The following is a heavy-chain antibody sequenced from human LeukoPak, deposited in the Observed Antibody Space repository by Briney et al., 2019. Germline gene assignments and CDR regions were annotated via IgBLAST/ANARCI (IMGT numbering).Heavy chain of an antibody. D-gene: IGHD3-10*01. V-gene: IGHV1-18*01. J-gene: IGHJ4*02. Sequence: ASVKVSCKASGYTFTSYGISWVRQAPGQGLEWMGWISAYNGNTNYTQTLQGRVTMTTDTSTSTAYMERRSLRSDDTAVHYCARAGSDNCIEGDDYWGQGTLVTVSS. CDR1: GYTFTSYG. CDR3: ARAGSDNCIEGDDY. CDR2: ISAYNGNT.